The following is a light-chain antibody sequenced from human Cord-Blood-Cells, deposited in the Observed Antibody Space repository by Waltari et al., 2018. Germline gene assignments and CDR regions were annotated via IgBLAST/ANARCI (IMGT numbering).Light chain of an antibody. CDR3: QQYNSYSPYT. CDR1: QSISSW. CDR2: DAS. V-gene: IGKV1-5*01. J-gene: IGKJ2*01. Sequence: DIQMTQSPSTLSASVGDRVTITCRGSQSISSWLAWYQQKPGKAPKLLIYDASSLESGVPSRLSGSGSGTEFTRTISSLQPDDFATYYCQQYNSYSPYTFGQGTKLEIK.